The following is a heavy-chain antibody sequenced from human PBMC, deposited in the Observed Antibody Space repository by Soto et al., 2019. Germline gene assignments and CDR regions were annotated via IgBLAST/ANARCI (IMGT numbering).Heavy chain of an antibody. CDR1: GGSINSGGYY. V-gene: IGHV4-31*03. CDR3: ARATYNSHGGGYYYFDF. J-gene: IGHJ4*02. CDR2: IYYSGST. D-gene: IGHD3-22*01. Sequence: SETLSLTCTVSGGSINSGGYYWSWIRQHRGAGLEWIGYIYYSGSTFYNPSLESRLTVSVDTSENRFSLKLSSVTAADTAVYYCARATYNSHGGGYYYFDFWGQGTLVTVSS.